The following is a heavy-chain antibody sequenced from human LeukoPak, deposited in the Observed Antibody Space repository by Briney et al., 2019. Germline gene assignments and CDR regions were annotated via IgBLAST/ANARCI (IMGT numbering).Heavy chain of an antibody. J-gene: IGHJ4*02. Sequence: SETLSLTCTVSGGSISSYYWSWIRQPPGKGLEWIGYIYYSGSTYYNPSLKSRVTISVDTSKNQFSLKLSSVTAADTAVYYCARAGWLGESVFDYWGQGTLVTVSS. D-gene: IGHD3-10*01. CDR2: IYYSGST. CDR3: ARAGWLGESVFDY. CDR1: GGSISSYY. V-gene: IGHV4-30-4*08.